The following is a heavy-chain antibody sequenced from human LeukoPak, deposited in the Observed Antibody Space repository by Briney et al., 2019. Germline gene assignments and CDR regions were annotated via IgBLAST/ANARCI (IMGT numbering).Heavy chain of an antibody. CDR1: GFTFSSYG. CDR3: ATDLPPGKQQLVRGYYMDV. D-gene: IGHD6-13*01. V-gene: IGHV3-30*02. CDR2: IRYDGSNK. J-gene: IGHJ6*03. Sequence: HPGGSLRLSCAASGFTFSSYGMHWVRQAPGKGLEWVAFIRYDGSNKYYADSVKGRFTISRDNSKNTLYLQMNSLRAEDTAVYYCATDLPPGKQQLVRGYYMDVWGKGTTVTVSS.